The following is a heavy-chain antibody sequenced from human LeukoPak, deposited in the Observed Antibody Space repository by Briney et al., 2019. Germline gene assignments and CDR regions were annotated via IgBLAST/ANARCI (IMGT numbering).Heavy chain of an antibody. J-gene: IGHJ3*02. CDR2: INPNSGGT. V-gene: IGHV1-2*04. CDR3: ASEKNYYDKDSVGAFDI. Sequence: ASVKVSCKASGYTFTGYYMHWVRQAPGQGLEWMGWINPNSGGTNYAQKFQGWVTMTRDTSISTAYMELSRLRPDDTAVYYCASEKNYYDKDSVGAFDIWGQGTMVTVSS. D-gene: IGHD3-22*01. CDR1: GYTFTGYY.